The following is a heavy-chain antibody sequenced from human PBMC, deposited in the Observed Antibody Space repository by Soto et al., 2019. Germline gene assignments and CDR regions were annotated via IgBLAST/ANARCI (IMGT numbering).Heavy chain of an antibody. CDR2: ISWNSGSI. D-gene: IGHD6-19*01. V-gene: IGHV3-9*01. Sequence: PWGSLRLSCAASGFTFDDYAMHWVRQAPGKGLEWVSGISWNSGSIGYADSVKGRFTISRDNAKNSLYLQMNSLRAEDTALYYCANLKGYSSGWYGFGNDYWGQGTLVTVSS. CDR1: GFTFDDYA. J-gene: IGHJ4*02. CDR3: ANLKGYSSGWYGFGNDY.